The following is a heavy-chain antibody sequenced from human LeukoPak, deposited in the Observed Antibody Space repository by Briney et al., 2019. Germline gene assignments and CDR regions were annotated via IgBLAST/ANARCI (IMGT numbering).Heavy chain of an antibody. Sequence: GESLKISCKGSGYSFTSYWIGWVRQMPGKGLEWMGIIYPGDSDTGYSPSFQGQVTISADKSISTAYLQWSSLKASDTAMYYCARLVVDTAMVQTHYFDYWGQGTLVTVSS. CDR1: GYSFTSYW. CDR3: ARLVVDTAMVQTHYFDY. D-gene: IGHD5-18*01. CDR2: IYPGDSDT. V-gene: IGHV5-51*01. J-gene: IGHJ4*02.